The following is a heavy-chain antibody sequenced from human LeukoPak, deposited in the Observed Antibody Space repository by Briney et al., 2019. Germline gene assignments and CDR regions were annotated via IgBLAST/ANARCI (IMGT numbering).Heavy chain of an antibody. V-gene: IGHV3-30*04. CDR3: VKDVHSSGYSGGGYFDY. CDR2: ISYDGSNK. CDR1: GFTFSSYA. J-gene: IGHJ4*02. D-gene: IGHD3-22*01. Sequence: GGSLRLSCAASGFTFSSYAMHWVRQAPGKGLEWVAVISYDGSNKYYADSVKGRFSISRDNYKNTLSVQMNSLRAEDTAMYFCVKDVHSSGYSGGGYFDYWGQGTLVTVSS.